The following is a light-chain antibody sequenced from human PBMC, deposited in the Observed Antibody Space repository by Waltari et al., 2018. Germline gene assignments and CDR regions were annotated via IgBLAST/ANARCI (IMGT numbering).Light chain of an antibody. CDR3: KSYTGTGSWV. Sequence: QSALTQPASVSGSPGQSITIFCTGTKSDVGFYNYVPWYQQHPGKAPKVIIYDVSQRPYGISNRFSGAKSGNTASLTISGLQADDEADYFCKSYTGTGSWVFGGGTKLTVL. CDR2: DVS. CDR1: KSDVGFYNY. V-gene: IGLV2-14*03. J-gene: IGLJ3*02.